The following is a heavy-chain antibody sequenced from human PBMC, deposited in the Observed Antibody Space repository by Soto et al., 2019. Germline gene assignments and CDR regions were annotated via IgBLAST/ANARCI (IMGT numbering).Heavy chain of an antibody. J-gene: IGHJ6*03. CDR3: ARDQEYYYYYYYMDV. CDR2: TYYRSKWYN. CDR1: GDSVSSNSAA. V-gene: IGHV6-1*01. Sequence: SQTLSLTCAISGDSVSSNSAAWNWIRQSPSRGLEWLGRTYYRSKWYNDYAVSVKSRITINPDTSKNKYSQQLNSVTPEYTSVYYCARDQEYYYYYYYMDVWGKGTTVTVSS.